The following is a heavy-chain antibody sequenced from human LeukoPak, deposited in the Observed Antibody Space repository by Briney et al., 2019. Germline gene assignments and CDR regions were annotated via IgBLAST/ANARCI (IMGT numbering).Heavy chain of an antibody. CDR1: GYTFTGYY. D-gene: IGHD3-22*01. J-gene: IGHJ4*02. CDR2: INPDSGGA. Sequence: ASVKVSCKASGYTFTGYYIHWVRQAPGQGFEWIGWINPDSGGADYAQKFQGRVTMTRDTSISTVYMELNSLTSDDTAVYYCARDLDDSSGDDYWGQGTLVTVSS. V-gene: IGHV1-2*02. CDR3: ARDLDDSSGDDY.